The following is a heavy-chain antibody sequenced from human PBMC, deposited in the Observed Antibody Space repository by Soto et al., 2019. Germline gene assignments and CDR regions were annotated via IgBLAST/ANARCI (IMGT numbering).Heavy chain of an antibody. CDR3: ARDPSYYGMDV. V-gene: IGHV1-3*05. CDR1: GYTFTSYA. J-gene: IGHJ6*02. CDR2: INAGNGNT. Sequence: QVQLVQSGAEEKKPGASVKVSCKASGYTFTSYAMHWVRQAPGQRLEWMGWINAGNGNTKYSQKFQGRVTITRDTSASTAYMELSSMRSEGTAVYYCARDPSYYGMDVWGQGTTVTVS.